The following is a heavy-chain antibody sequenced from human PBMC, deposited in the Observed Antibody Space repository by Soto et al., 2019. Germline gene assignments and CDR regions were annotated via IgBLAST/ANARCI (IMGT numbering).Heavy chain of an antibody. Sequence: LRLSCAASGFTFDDYAMHWVRQAPGKGLEWVSGISWNSGSIGYADSVKGRFTISRDNAKNSLYLQMNSLRAEDTALYYCAKHRYSGYDSYYYFDYWGQGTLVTVSS. CDR2: ISWNSGSI. V-gene: IGHV3-9*01. CDR3: AKHRYSGYDSYYYFDY. D-gene: IGHD5-12*01. CDR1: GFTFDDYA. J-gene: IGHJ4*02.